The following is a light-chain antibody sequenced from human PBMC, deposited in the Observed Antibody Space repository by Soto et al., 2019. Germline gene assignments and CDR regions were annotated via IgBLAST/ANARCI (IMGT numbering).Light chain of an antibody. CDR3: QQYGSSPRT. V-gene: IGKV3-20*01. Sequence: EFVFTKSPGTLSLSPGERATLSCRVSQSVTSIYLAWYQQKSGQAPRLLICGASSRATGIPDRFSGSWSGTDFTLTISRVEPEDFAVYYCQQYGSSPRTFGQGTKVDIK. J-gene: IGKJ1*01. CDR2: GAS. CDR1: QSVTSIY.